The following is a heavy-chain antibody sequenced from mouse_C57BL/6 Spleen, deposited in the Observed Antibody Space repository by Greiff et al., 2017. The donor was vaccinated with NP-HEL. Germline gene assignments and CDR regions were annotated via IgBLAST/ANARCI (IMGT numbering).Heavy chain of an antibody. Sequence: QVQLQQSGAELVKPGASVKLSCKASGYTFTSYWMQWVKQRPGQGLEWIGEIDPSDSYTNYNQKFKGKATLTVDTSSSTAYMQLSSLTSEDSAVYYCARRLRQYFDYWGQGTTLTVSS. D-gene: IGHD2-4*01. CDR3: ARRLRQYFDY. J-gene: IGHJ2*01. CDR1: GYTFTSYW. CDR2: IDPSDSYT. V-gene: IGHV1-50*01.